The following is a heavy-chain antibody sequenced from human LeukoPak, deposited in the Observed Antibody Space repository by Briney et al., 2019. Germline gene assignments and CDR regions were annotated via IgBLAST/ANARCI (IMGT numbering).Heavy chain of an antibody. Sequence: PSETLSLTCAVSGGSISSAGYYWSWIRQHPGKGLEWIGYIYYSGSTYYNPSLKSRVTISGDTSKNQFSLKLSSVTAADTAVYYCARDRLVSPVDSYYGMDVWGQGTTVTVSS. CDR2: IYYSGST. D-gene: IGHD3-22*01. V-gene: IGHV4-31*11. CDR1: GGSISSAGYY. J-gene: IGHJ6*02. CDR3: ARDRLVSPVDSYYGMDV.